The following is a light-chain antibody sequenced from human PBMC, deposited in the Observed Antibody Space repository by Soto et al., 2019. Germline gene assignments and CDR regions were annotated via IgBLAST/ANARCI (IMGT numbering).Light chain of an antibody. CDR3: SSYTSSSTPYV. V-gene: IGLV1-51*01. CDR1: SSNIGGNS. CDR2: DDN. Sequence: QSALTQPPSVSAAPGQKVTISCSGSSSNIGGNSVSWYQQLPGTAPKLLIYDDNKRPSGIPDRFSGSKSGTSATLGITGFQTGDEADYYCSSYTSSSTPYVFGTGTKVTVL. J-gene: IGLJ1*01.